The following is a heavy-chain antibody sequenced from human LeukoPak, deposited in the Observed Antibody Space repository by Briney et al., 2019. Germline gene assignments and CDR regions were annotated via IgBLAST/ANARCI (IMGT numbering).Heavy chain of an antibody. CDR1: GITDSRNC. CDR3: VRDIVPYSSNWYYFDY. CDR2: IYSGGDT. J-gene: IGHJ4*02. Sequence: GGSLRLSCAASGITDSRNCMSWVRQTPGKGLEWVSIIYSGGDTYYADSVKGRFTISRDNSKNTLYLQMNSLRAEDTAVYYCVRDIVPYSSNWYYFDYWGQGTLVTVSS. D-gene: IGHD6-13*01. V-gene: IGHV3-66*01.